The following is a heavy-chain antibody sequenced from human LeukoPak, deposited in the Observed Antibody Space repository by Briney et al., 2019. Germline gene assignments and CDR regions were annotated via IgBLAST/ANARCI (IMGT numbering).Heavy chain of an antibody. Sequence: GGSLRLSCAASGFTFSSYSMNWVRQAPGKGLEWVSSISSSSSYIYYADSVKGRFTISRDNAKNSLYLQMNSLRAEDTAVYYCAKDPGGFYVWGSYSLWDYWGQGTLVTVSS. CDR1: GFTFSSYS. CDR3: AKDPGGFYVWGSYSLWDY. V-gene: IGHV3-21*01. CDR2: ISSSSSYI. J-gene: IGHJ4*02. D-gene: IGHD3-16*01.